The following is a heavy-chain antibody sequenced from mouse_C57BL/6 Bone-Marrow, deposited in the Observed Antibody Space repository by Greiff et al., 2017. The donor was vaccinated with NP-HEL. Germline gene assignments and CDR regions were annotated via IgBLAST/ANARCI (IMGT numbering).Heavy chain of an antibody. CDR1: GGKRKEEE. Sequence: GQRQQEGEERGRPGASVKGSCTAEGGKRKEEERKGGKKRKEKGREGRGRIDPEDGGTEYAPKFQGKATMTADTSSNTAYLQLSSLTSEDTAVYYCTTPLLLRYFDYWGQGTTLTVSS. D-gene: IGHD1-1*01. J-gene: IGHJ2*01. CDR3: TTPLLLRYFDY. V-gene: IGHV14-1*01. CDR2: IDPEDGGT.